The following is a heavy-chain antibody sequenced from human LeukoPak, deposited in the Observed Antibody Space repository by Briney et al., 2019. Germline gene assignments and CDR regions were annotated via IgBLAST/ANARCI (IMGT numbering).Heavy chain of an antibody. Sequence: ASVTVSCKASGYTFTSYGISWVRQAPGEGLEWMGWISAYNGNTNYAQKLQGRVTMTTDTSTSTAYMELSRLRSDDTAVYYCARDCSGVRFLEWLACMATTTGYYYYYVAVSGKGCSVTVSS. V-gene: IGHV1-18*01. CDR1: GYTFTSYG. CDR2: ISAYNGNT. J-gene: IGHJ6*03. D-gene: IGHD3-3*01. CDR3: ARDCSGVRFLEWLACMATTTGYYYYYVAV.